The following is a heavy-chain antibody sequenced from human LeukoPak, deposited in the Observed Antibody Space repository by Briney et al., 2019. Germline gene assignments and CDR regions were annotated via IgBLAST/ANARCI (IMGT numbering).Heavy chain of an antibody. CDR3: AREDVVGATGGDYYYYYGMDV. D-gene: IGHD1-26*01. CDR1: GGTFSSYA. V-gene: IGHV1-69*13. CDR2: IIPIFGTA. J-gene: IGHJ6*02. Sequence: ASVQVSCKASGGTFSSYAISWVRQAPGQGLEWMGGIIPIFGTANYAQKFQGRVTITADESTSTAYMELSSLRSEDTAVYYCAREDVVGATGGDYYYYYGMDVWGQGTTVTVSS.